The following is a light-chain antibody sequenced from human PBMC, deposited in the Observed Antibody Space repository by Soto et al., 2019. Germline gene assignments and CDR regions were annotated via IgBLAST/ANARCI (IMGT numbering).Light chain of an antibody. CDR1: QSISSH. CDR2: DAS. Sequence: IVLTQSPAPLSLSPGDRATLSWRASQSISSHLAWYQQRPGQAPRLLIHDASNRAPGIPGRFSGSGSGTDFTLTISSLEPEDFAVYYCQQRSKWPLTFGPGTKVDIK. CDR3: QQRSKWPLT. J-gene: IGKJ3*01. V-gene: IGKV3-11*01.